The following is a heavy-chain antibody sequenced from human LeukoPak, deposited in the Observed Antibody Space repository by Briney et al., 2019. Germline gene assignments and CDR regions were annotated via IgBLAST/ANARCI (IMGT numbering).Heavy chain of an antibody. V-gene: IGHV4-34*01. CDR2: INHSGST. CDR3: ARVVPAAPTSYGMDV. Sequence: SETLSLTCAVYGGSFSGYYWSWIRQPPGKGLEWIGEINHSGSTNYNPSLKSRVTISVGTSKNQFSLKLSSVTAADTAVYYCARVVPAAPTSYGMDVWGQGTTATVSS. D-gene: IGHD2-2*01. J-gene: IGHJ6*02. CDR1: GGSFSGYY.